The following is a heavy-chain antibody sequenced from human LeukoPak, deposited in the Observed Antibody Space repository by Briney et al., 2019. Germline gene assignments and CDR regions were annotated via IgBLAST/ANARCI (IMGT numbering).Heavy chain of an antibody. CDR2: IYYSGST. CDR1: GGSISSSSYH. D-gene: IGHD3-22*01. Sequence: SETLSLTCTVSGGSISSSSYHWGWIRQPPGKGLEWIGSIYYSGSTYYNPSLKSRVTISVDTSKNQFSLKLSSVTAADTAVYYCARHYDSSRSLFDPWGQGTLVTVSS. V-gene: IGHV4-39*01. CDR3: ARHYDSSRSLFDP. J-gene: IGHJ5*02.